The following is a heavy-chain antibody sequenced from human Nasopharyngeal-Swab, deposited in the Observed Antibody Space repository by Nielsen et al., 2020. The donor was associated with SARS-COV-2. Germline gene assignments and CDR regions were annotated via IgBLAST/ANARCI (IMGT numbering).Heavy chain of an antibody. J-gene: IGHJ6*03. CDR1: GYTFTSYA. Sequence: ASVKVSCKASGYTFTSYAMHWVRQAPGQRLEWMGWINAGNGNTKYSQKFQVRVTITRDTSASTAYMELSSLRSEDTAVYYCARDRRSGYHYEGKDTYYYYMDVWGKGTTVTVSS. CDR2: INAGNGNT. D-gene: IGHD3-22*01. CDR3: ARDRRSGYHYEGKDTYYYYMDV. V-gene: IGHV1-3*01.